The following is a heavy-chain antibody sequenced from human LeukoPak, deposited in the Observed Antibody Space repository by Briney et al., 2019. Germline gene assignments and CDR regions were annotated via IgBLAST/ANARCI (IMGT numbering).Heavy chain of an antibody. Sequence: GGSLRLSCAASGFTFSNYSMNWVRQAPGKGLEWVSYISSRSRTIYYADPVKGRFTISRDNAKNSLYLQMNSLRAEDTAVYYCARDTYYYDGSGDYLMGGFDYWGQGTLVTVSS. CDR2: ISSRSRTI. V-gene: IGHV3-48*01. CDR3: ARDTYYYDGSGDYLMGGFDY. CDR1: GFTFSNYS. D-gene: IGHD3-22*01. J-gene: IGHJ4*02.